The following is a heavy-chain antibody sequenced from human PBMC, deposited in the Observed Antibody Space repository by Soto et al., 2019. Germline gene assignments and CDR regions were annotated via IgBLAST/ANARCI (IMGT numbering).Heavy chain of an antibody. J-gene: IGHJ4*02. CDR3: AASNFWSGYYLSMGPIG. D-gene: IGHD3-3*01. CDR1: GFTFPSSA. CDR2: IVVGSGNT. Sequence: SVKVSCKASGFTFPSSAMQWVRQARGQRLEWIGWIVVGSGNTNYAQKFQERVTITRDMSTSTAYMELSSLRSEDMAVYYCAASNFWSGYYLSMGPIGWGQGTLVTVSS. V-gene: IGHV1-58*02.